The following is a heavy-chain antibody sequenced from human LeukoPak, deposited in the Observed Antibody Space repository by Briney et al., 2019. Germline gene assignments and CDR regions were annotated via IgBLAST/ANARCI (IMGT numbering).Heavy chain of an antibody. V-gene: IGHV4-39*01. CDR1: GGSISSNSYY. Sequence: PSETLSLTCTVSGGSISSNSYYWGWVRQPPGKGLEWIGSIYYSGNTYCNPSLKSRVTISVDTSKNQFSLKLSSVTAADTAVYYCARLWSGYRPPDYWGQGTLVTVSS. CDR2: IYYSGNT. D-gene: IGHD3-3*01. CDR3: ARLWSGYRPPDY. J-gene: IGHJ4*02.